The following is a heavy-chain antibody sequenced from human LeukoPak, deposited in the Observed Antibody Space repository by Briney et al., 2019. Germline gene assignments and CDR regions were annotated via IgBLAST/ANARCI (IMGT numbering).Heavy chain of an antibody. CDR3: ARDKSSGYYYFDY. V-gene: IGHV3-23*01. J-gene: IGHJ4*02. Sequence: GGSLRLSCAASGFTFSSYAMSWVRQAPGKGLEWVSAINTPGGSTYYADSVKGRFTISRDNSKNTLYLQMNSLRAEDTALYYCARDKSSGYYYFDYWGQGTLVTVS. CDR1: GFTFSSYA. CDR2: INTPGGST. D-gene: IGHD3-22*01.